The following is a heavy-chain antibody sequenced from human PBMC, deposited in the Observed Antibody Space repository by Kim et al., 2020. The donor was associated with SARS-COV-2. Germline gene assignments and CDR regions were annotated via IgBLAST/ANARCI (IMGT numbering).Heavy chain of an antibody. V-gene: IGHV3-72*01. CDR1: GFTFSDHS. Sequence: GGSLRLSCAASGFTFSDHSMGWVRQAPGKGLEWIGRSLEKSNSQTPQYAGSVKGRFSFSRDDSKSSLYLQMKSLKSEDTAVYYCIADLMAATGMAYWGQGILVTVSS. J-gene: IGHJ4*02. D-gene: IGHD6-13*01. CDR2: SLEKSNSQTP. CDR3: IADLMAATGMAY.